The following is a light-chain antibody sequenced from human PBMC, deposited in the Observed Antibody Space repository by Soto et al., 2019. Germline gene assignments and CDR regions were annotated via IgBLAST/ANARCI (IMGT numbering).Light chain of an antibody. CDR1: QRISTY. CDR3: QQCYSSPRK. V-gene: IGKV1-39*01. Sequence: DIQMTQSPSTLSAGVGDRVTITCRASQRISTYLNWYQHKPGKAPTLLIYAASSLQSGVLSRFSGGGSGTDFTLTINTLQPEDFATYFCQQCYSSPRKFGQGTKMEIK. CDR2: AAS. J-gene: IGKJ1*01.